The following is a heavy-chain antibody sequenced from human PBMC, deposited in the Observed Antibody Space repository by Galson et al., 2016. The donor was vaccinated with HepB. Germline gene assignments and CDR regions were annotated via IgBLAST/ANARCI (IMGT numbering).Heavy chain of an antibody. Sequence: TLSLTCTVSGGSISSGSYSWNWIRQPAGKGLEWIGRIYTSGSTSYNPSLKSRVTISVDTSKNQFSLKLSSVTAADTAVYYCARYVAHYDFWRASSNQDLSCYYMSVWGKWTTVTVSS. CDR3: ARYVAHYDFWRASSNQDLSCYYMSV. D-gene: IGHD3-3*01. V-gene: IGHV4-61*02. J-gene: IGHJ6*03. CDR1: GGSISSGSYS. CDR2: IYTSGST.